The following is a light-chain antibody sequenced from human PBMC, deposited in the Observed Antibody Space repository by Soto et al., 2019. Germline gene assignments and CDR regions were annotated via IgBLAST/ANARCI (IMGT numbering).Light chain of an antibody. CDR3: AAWDDSLSGVV. CDR1: SSNIGTNY. J-gene: IGLJ2*01. V-gene: IGLV1-47*01. Sequence: QSVLTQPPSVSATPGQRVTISCSGSSSNIGTNYVYWYQQLPGTAPKLLIYRNNQRPSGVPDRFSGSKSGTSASLAVSGLRSEDEADYSCAAWDDSLSGVVFGGGTQLTVL. CDR2: RNN.